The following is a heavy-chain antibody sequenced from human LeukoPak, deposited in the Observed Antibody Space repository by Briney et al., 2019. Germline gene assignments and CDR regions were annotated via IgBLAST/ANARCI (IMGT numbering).Heavy chain of an antibody. CDR1: GGTFSSYA. D-gene: IGHD6-19*01. CDR2: IIPIFGTA. V-gene: IGHV1-69*05. CDR3: ASSGQWLAWRDY. J-gene: IGHJ4*02. Sequence: SVKVSCKASGGTFSSYAISWVRQAPGQGLEWMGRIIPIFGTANYAQKFQGRVTITTDESTSTAYMELSSLRSEDTAVYYCASSGQWLAWRDYWGQGTLVTVSS.